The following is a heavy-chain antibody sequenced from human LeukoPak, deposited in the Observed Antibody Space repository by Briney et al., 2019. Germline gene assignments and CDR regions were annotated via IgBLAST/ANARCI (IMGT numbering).Heavy chain of an antibody. D-gene: IGHD5-18*01. V-gene: IGHV3-23*01. J-gene: IGHJ4*02. CDR3: AKDPHTGYSFAY. CDR2: LSGSGGST. Sequence: EGSLRLSCVFSGFTFSSYAMSWVLQAPGKGLEWVSSLSGSGGSTYYADSVKGRFTISRDNSKNTLYLQMNSLRVEDTAVYYCAKDPHTGYSFAYWGQGTLVTVSS. CDR1: GFTFSSYA.